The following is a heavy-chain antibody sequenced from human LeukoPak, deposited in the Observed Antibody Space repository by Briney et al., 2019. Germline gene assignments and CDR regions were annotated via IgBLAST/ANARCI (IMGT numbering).Heavy chain of an antibody. CDR1: GYTFTSHD. D-gene: IGHD2-15*01. J-gene: IGHJ6*02. V-gene: IGHV1-8*01. CDR3: ARDPYRIYYYYYGMDV. CDR2: MNPNSGNT. Sequence: VASVKVSCKASGYTFTSHDINWVRQATGQGLEWMGWMNPNSGNTGYAQKFQGRVTMTRNTSISTAYMELSSLRSEDTAVYYCARDPYRIYYYYYGMDVWGQGTTVTVSS.